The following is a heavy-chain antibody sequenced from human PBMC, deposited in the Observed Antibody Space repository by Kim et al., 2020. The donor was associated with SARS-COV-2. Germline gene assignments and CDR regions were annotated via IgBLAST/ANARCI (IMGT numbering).Heavy chain of an antibody. CDR1: GGSISSSSYY. Sequence: SETLSLTCTVSGGSISSSSYYWGWIRQPPGKGLEWIGSIYYSGSTYYNPSLKSRVTISVDTSKNQFSLKLSSVTAADTAVYYCARLDHLKIDYWGQGTLVTVSS. CDR3: ARLDHLKIDY. J-gene: IGHJ4*02. CDR2: IYYSGST. V-gene: IGHV4-39*01.